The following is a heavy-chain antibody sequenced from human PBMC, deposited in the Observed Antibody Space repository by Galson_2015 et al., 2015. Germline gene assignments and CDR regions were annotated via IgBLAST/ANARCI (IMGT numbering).Heavy chain of an antibody. CDR1: GFTFSDHY. J-gene: IGHJ4*02. CDR3: ARGGLSYSASGTFDF. Sequence: SLRLSCAASGFTFSDHYMDWVRQAPGKGLEWVGRSRNKANSYTTEYAASVKGRFTISRDESENSLYLHMNSLRTEDTAVYYCARGGLSYSASGTFDFWGQGTLVTVSS. V-gene: IGHV3-72*01. D-gene: IGHD3-10*01. CDR2: SRNKANSYTT.